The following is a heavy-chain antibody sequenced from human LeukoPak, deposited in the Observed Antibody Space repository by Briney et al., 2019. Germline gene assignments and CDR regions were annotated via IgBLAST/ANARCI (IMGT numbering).Heavy chain of an antibody. Sequence: SQTLSPTCAISGDSVSSIGATWNWIRQSPSRRLEWLGRTYFRSKWYNDYAVSVKGRITINPDTFKNQLSLQSNSVTPGDTAVYYCVREGGSYGRGFDYWGQGTLVTVSS. CDR2: TYFRSKWYN. D-gene: IGHD1-26*01. V-gene: IGHV6-1*01. CDR1: GDSVSSIGAT. CDR3: VREGGSYGRGFDY. J-gene: IGHJ4*02.